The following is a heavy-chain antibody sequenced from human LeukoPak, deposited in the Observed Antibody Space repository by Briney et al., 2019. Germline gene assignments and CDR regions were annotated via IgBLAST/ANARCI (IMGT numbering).Heavy chain of an antibody. Sequence: SETLSLTCAVYGGSFSGYYWSWIRQPPGKGLEWIGVINHSGSTNYNPSLKSRVTISVDTSKNQFSLKLSSVTAADTAVYYCARGNRCSGGSCYPDAFDIWGQGTMVTVSS. D-gene: IGHD2-15*01. V-gene: IGHV4-34*01. CDR3: ARGNRCSGGSCYPDAFDI. CDR2: INHSGST. J-gene: IGHJ3*02. CDR1: GGSFSGYY.